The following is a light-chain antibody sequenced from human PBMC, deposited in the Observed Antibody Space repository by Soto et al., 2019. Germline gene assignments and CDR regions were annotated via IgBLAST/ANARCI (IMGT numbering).Light chain of an antibody. J-gene: IGKJ1*01. V-gene: IGKV3-20*01. CDR3: QQYVGSTGS. Sequence: EIVLTQSPDILSLSPGERATLSCRASQGITSNYLAWYQQKPGRIPRLIIYGTSSRAGGVPDMFIGSGSGTDFTLAISRREPEDFAVYYCQQYVGSTGSLGQGTKV. CDR2: GTS. CDR1: QGITSNY.